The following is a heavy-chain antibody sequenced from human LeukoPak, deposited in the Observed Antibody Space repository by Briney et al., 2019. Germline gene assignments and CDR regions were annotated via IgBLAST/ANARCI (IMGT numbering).Heavy chain of an antibody. J-gene: IGHJ6*03. Sequence: GGSLRLSCAASGFTFSSYAMSWVRQAPGKGLEWVSAISGSGGSTYYADSVKGRFTISRDNSKNTLYLQMNSLRAEDAAVYYCAKGLLEWLLSYMDVWGKGTTVTVSS. CDR2: ISGSGGST. D-gene: IGHD3-3*01. CDR3: AKGLLEWLLSYMDV. CDR1: GFTFSSYA. V-gene: IGHV3-23*01.